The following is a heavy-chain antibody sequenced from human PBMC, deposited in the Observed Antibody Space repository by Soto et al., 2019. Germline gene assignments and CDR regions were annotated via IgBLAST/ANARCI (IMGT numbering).Heavy chain of an antibody. Sequence: QVQLVQSGAEVKKPGSSVKVSCKASGGTFSSYPISWVRQAPGQGLEWMGGIIPVFATANYAQKFQGRVTITEDESMSTVYIELNSLRFEDTAVYYCASLWGLEVDSWGQGTLVTVSS. CDR2: IIPVFATA. J-gene: IGHJ4*02. CDR1: GGTFSSYP. V-gene: IGHV1-69*01. CDR3: ASLWGLEVDS. D-gene: IGHD7-27*01.